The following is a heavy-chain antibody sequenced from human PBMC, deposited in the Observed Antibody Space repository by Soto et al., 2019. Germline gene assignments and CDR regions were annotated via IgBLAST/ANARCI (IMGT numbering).Heavy chain of an antibody. CDR2: IYWDNDK. J-gene: IGHJ5*02. V-gene: IGHV2-5*02. D-gene: IGHD3-10*01. CDR1: GFSLSTSGVG. CDR3: VYSSFPSGCFDP. Sequence: QITLKESGPTLVKPTQTLTLTCAFSGFSLSTSGVGVGWIRQPPGKALEWLALIYWDNDKRYRPSLKSRLTIXKXXSKKQVVLTMTNMDPVDTATYYCVYSSFPSGCFDPWGQGTLVTVSS.